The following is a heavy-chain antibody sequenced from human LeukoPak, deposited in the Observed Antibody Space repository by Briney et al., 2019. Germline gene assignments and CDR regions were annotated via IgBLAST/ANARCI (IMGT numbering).Heavy chain of an antibody. CDR1: GGTFSSYA. V-gene: IGHV1-69*05. J-gene: IGHJ4*02. D-gene: IGHD4-17*01. CDR3: ARANYGDRSFDY. Sequence: GASVKVSCKASGGTFSSYAISWVRQAPGQGLEWMGGIIPIFGTANYAQKFQGRVTITTDESTSTAYMELSSLRSEDTAVYYCARANYGDRSFDYWGQGTLVTVSS. CDR2: IIPIFGTA.